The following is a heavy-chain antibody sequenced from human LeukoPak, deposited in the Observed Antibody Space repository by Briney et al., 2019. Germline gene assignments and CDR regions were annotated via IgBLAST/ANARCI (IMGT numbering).Heavy chain of an antibody. CDR3: ARSEAYSSGCGY. D-gene: IGHD6-19*01. CDR2: ISSSSSYI. Sequence: PGGSLRLSCAASGFTFSSYSMNWVRQAPGKGLEWVSSISSSSSYIYYADSVKGRFTISRDNAKDSLYLQMNSLRAEDTAVYYCARSEAYSSGCGYWGQGTLVTVSS. V-gene: IGHV3-21*01. J-gene: IGHJ4*02. CDR1: GFTFSSYS.